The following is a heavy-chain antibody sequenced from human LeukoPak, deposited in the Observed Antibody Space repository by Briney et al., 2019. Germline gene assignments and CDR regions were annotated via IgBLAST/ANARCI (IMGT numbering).Heavy chain of an antibody. J-gene: IGHJ4*02. V-gene: IGHV3-23*01. CDR2: ISADGTTT. CDR1: GFTFRSYA. CDR3: AKDRTSAGVFGGDY. D-gene: IGHD3-16*01. Sequence: GGSLRLSCTGSGFTFRSYAMSWVRQAPGKGLEWVSLISADGTTTYYAGSVKGRFTVSRDNSKNTLYLQMNSLRAEDTAVYFCAKDRTSAGVFGGDYWGQGTLVTVSS.